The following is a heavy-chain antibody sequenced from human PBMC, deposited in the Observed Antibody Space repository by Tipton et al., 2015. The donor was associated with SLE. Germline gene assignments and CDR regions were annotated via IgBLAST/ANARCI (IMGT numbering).Heavy chain of an antibody. CDR3: ARVDRGPRYFDL. CDR2: LSHNGVT. Sequence: TLSLTCVVSGYSISSGYYWGWIRQPPGKGLEWIGSLSHNGVTAYNPSLRNRVTIIGDRSKNHFSLSLTSVTAADTAVYYCARVDRGPRYFDLWGRGTLVTVSS. D-gene: IGHD5-12*01. J-gene: IGHJ2*01. V-gene: IGHV4-38-2*01. CDR1: GYSISSGYY.